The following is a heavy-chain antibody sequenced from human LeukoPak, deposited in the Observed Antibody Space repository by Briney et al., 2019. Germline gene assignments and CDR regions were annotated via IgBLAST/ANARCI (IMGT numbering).Heavy chain of an antibody. Sequence: SETLSLTCAVYGGSFSGYYWSWIRQPPGKGLEWIGEINHSGSTNYNPSLKSRVTISVDTSKNQFSLKLSSVTAADTAVYYCARVGSSIAARPHYYYYMDVWGKGTTVTVSS. CDR1: GGSFSGYY. J-gene: IGHJ6*03. CDR2: INHSGST. D-gene: IGHD6-6*01. CDR3: ARVGSSIAARPHYYYYMDV. V-gene: IGHV4-34*01.